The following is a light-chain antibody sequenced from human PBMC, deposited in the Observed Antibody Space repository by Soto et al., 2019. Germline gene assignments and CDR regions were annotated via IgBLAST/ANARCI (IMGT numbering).Light chain of an antibody. J-gene: IGKJ2*01. CDR1: QSVSIN. CDR2: GAS. CDR3: QQYNNWPPYT. Sequence: EIVMTQSPATLSVSPGERATLSCRASQSVSINLVWYQQKPGQAPRLLISGASTRATGIPGRFSGSGSGTEFTLTISSLQSEDFAVYYCQQYNNWPPYTFGQGTKLEIK. V-gene: IGKV3-15*01.